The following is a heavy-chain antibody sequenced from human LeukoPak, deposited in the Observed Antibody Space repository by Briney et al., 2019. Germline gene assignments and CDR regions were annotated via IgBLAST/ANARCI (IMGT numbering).Heavy chain of an antibody. J-gene: IGHJ3*02. CDR1: GGSIISYY. CDR2: IYFTGST. D-gene: IGHD2-21*02. CDR3: ARHRYCGGDCYSPDAFDI. V-gene: IGHV4-59*08. Sequence: SETLSLTCTVSGGSIISYYWSWIRQPPGKGLEWIGYIYFTGSTNYNPSLRSRLTISVDTSKNQFSLKLSSVTAADTAVYYCARHRYCGGDCYSPDAFDIWGQGTMVTVSA.